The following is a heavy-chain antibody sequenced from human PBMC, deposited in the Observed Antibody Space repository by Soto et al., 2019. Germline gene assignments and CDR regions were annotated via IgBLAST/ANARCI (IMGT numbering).Heavy chain of an antibody. Sequence: QVRLQESGPGLVKPSETLSLTCTVSRGSISSYYWSWIRQPPGKGLEYIGYISYTGSTNYNPSLRSRVTLSVDTSKNQFSLKVSSVSAADTAVYYCANLWFGEVLNQSYYYYYLGVWGKGTTVTVSS. J-gene: IGHJ6*03. CDR3: ANLWFGEVLNQSYYYYYLGV. CDR2: ISYTGST. V-gene: IGHV4-59*01. CDR1: RGSISSYY. D-gene: IGHD3-10*01.